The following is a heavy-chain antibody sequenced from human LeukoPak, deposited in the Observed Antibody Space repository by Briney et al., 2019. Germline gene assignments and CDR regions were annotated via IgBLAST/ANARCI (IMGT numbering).Heavy chain of an antibody. CDR2: IRYDGNNK. J-gene: IGHJ3*02. CDR3: ASPPVRITMVRGVIEYDAFDI. D-gene: IGHD3-10*01. CDR1: GFTFSTYT. V-gene: IGHV3-30*14. Sequence: GGSLRLSCAASGFTFSTYTMHWVCQAPGKGLEWVAFIRYDGNNKYYADSVKGRFTISRDNSKNTLYLQMNGLRAEDTAVYYCASPPVRITMVRGVIEYDAFDIWGQGTMVTVSS.